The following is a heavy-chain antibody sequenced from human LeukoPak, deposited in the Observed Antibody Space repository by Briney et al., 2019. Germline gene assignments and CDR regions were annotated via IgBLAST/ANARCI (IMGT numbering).Heavy chain of an antibody. D-gene: IGHD3-9*01. CDR3: ASTGRYFDPGYYYYMDV. CDR1: GGSISSYY. Sequence: SETLSLTCTVSGGSISSYYWSWIRQPPGKRLEWIGYIYYSGSTNYNPSLKSRVTISVDTSKNQFSLKLSSVTAADTAVYYCASTGRYFDPGYYYYMDVWGKGTTVTVSS. V-gene: IGHV4-59*08. CDR2: IYYSGST. J-gene: IGHJ6*03.